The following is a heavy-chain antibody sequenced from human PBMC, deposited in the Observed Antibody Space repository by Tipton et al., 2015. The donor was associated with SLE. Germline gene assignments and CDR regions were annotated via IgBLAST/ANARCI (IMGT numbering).Heavy chain of an antibody. J-gene: IGHJ6*03. CDR1: GYTFTGYY. V-gene: IGHV1-8*02. Sequence: QVQLVQSGAEVKKPGASVKVSCKASGYTFTGYYMHWVRQAPGQGLEWMGWMNPNSGNTGYAQKFQGRVTMTRNTSISTAYMELSSLRSEDTAVYYCARGGIVVVPAASFDYMDVWGKGTTVTVSS. D-gene: IGHD2-2*01. CDR3: ARGGIVVVPAASFDYMDV. CDR2: MNPNSGNT.